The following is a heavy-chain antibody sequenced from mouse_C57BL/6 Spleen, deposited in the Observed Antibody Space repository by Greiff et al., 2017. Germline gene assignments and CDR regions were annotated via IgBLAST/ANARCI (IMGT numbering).Heavy chain of an antibody. CDR2: ISSGSSTI. CDR1: GFTFSDYG. Sequence: EVKLVESGGGLVKPGGSLKLSCAASGFTFSDYGMHWVRQAPEKGLEWVAYISSGSSTIYYADTVKGRFTISRDNAKNTLFLQMTSLRSEDTAMYYCARTDYYGSLAYWGQGTLVTVSA. V-gene: IGHV5-17*01. J-gene: IGHJ3*01. D-gene: IGHD1-1*01. CDR3: ARTDYYGSLAY.